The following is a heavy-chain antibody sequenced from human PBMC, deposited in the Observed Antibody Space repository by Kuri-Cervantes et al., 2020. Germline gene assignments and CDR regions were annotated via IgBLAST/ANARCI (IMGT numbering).Heavy chain of an antibody. D-gene: IGHD3-22*01. J-gene: IGHJ5*02. CDR2: ISAYNGNT. Sequence: ASVKVSCKASGYTFTSYGISWVRQAPGQGLEWMGWISAYNGNTNYAQKLQGRVTMTTDTSTSTAYMELRSLRSDDTAVYYCARVWSYYYDSSGYLRFDPWGQGTLVTVSS. CDR1: GYTFTSYG. V-gene: IGHV1-18*01. CDR3: ARVWSYYYDSSGYLRFDP.